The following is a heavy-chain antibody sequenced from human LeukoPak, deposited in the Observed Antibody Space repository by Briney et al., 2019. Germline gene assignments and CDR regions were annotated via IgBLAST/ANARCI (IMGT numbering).Heavy chain of an antibody. Sequence: SETLSLTCTVSGGSISSGSYYWSWIRQPAGKGLEWIGRIYTSGSTNYNPSLKSRVTISVDTSENQFSLKLSSVTAADTAVYYCARDRGLTYYYDSSGYYLDWGQGTLVTVSS. CDR2: IYTSGST. CDR1: GGSISSGSYY. CDR3: ARDRGLTYYYDSSGYYLD. D-gene: IGHD3-22*01. V-gene: IGHV4-61*02. J-gene: IGHJ4*02.